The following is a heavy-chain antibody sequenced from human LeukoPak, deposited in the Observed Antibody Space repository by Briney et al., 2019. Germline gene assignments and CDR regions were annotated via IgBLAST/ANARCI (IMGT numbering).Heavy chain of an antibody. Sequence: GASVKVSCKASGYTFTSYGISWVRQAPGQGLEWMGWISAYNCNTNYAQKLQGRVTMTTDTSTSTAYMELRSLRSDDTAVFYCARGPGGYSYGLHLPKYFDYWGQGTLVTVSS. V-gene: IGHV1-18*01. CDR3: ARGPGGYSYGLHLPKYFDY. J-gene: IGHJ4*02. D-gene: IGHD5-18*01. CDR2: ISAYNCNT. CDR1: GYTFTSYG.